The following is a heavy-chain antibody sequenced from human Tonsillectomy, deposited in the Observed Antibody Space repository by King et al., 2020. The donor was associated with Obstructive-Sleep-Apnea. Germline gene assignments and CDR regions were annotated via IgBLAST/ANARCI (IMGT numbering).Heavy chain of an antibody. V-gene: IGHV2-5*02. J-gene: IGHJ4*02. Sequence: QVTLKESGPSLVKPTQALALTCTFSGFSLSTSGVGVGWLRQPPGKALEWLALIYWDDDKRYSPSLRNRLTITKDTSKNQVGLTMTDLDPVDTATYYCANRLSGNNWNEGDYDYWGQGTLVTVSS. D-gene: IGHD1-1*01. CDR1: GFSLSTSGVG. CDR3: ANRLSGNNWNEGDYDY. CDR2: IYWDDDK.